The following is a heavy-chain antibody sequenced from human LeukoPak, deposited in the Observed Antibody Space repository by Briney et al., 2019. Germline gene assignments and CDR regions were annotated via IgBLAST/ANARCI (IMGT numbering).Heavy chain of an antibody. D-gene: IGHD5-12*01. CDR1: GFTFDDYA. V-gene: IGHV3-9*01. CDR3: AKDIDSGGYDPKPHFDY. CDR2: ISWNSGSI. J-gene: IGHJ4*02. Sequence: GRSLRLSCAASGFTFDDYAMHWVRQAPGKGLEWVSGISWNSGSIGYADSVKGRFTISRDNAKNSLYLQMNSLRVEDTALCYCAKDIDSGGYDPKPHFDYWGQGTLVTVSS.